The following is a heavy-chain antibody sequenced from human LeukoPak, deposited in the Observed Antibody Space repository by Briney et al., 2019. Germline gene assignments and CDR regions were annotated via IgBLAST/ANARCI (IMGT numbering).Heavy chain of an antibody. V-gene: IGHV4-34*01. J-gene: IGHJ4*02. CDR3: ARTTSGY. CDR1: GGSFSGYY. Sequence: PSETLSLTCAVYGGSFSGYYWSWIRQPPGKGLEWIGEINHSGSTNYNPSLKSRVTISVDTSKNQFSLKLSSETAADTAVYYCARTTSGYWGQGTLVTVSS. D-gene: IGHD1-14*01. CDR2: INHSGST.